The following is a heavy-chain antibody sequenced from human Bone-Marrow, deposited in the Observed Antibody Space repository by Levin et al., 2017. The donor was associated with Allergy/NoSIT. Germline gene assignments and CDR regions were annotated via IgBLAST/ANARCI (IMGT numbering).Heavy chain of an antibody. J-gene: IGHJ4*02. CDR1: GFTFSGTA. V-gene: IGHV3-73*01. CDR2: IRSQANNYAT. D-gene: IGHD3-3*01. CDR3: TRRGLRTGVVDY. Sequence: PGGSLRLSCATSGFTFSGTAMHWVRQASGKGLEWVGRIRSQANNYATVYAAAVEGRFTISRDDSKNTAYLQMNSLTIEDTAVYYCTRRGLRTGVVDYWGQGTLVIVSS.